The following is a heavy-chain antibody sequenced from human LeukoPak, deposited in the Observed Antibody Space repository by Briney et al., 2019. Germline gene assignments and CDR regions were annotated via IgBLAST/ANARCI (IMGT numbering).Heavy chain of an antibody. CDR1: GYTFTSYD. CDR3: ARDHSSSWYDWFDP. V-gene: IGHV1-8*01. Sequence: ASVKVSCKASGYTFTSYDINWVRQATGQGLEWMGWMNPNSGNTGYAQKFQGRVTMTRNTSISTAYMELSSLRSEDTAVYYCARDHSSSWYDWFDPWGQGTLVTVSS. J-gene: IGHJ5*02. CDR2: MNPNSGNT. D-gene: IGHD6-13*01.